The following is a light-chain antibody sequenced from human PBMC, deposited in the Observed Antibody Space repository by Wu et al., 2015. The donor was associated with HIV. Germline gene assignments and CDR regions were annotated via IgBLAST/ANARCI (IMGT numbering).Light chain of an antibody. J-gene: IGKJ1*01. CDR1: QDVSRN. Sequence: EIGMTQSPVILSVSPGERATLSCRASQDVSRNLAWYQQKPGQAPRLLIYGASTRATGIPARFSGSGSGTEFTLTISSMQSEDFALYHCQQYDNWPWTFGQGTKVEIK. CDR2: GAS. CDR3: QQYDNWPWT. V-gene: IGKV3-15*01.